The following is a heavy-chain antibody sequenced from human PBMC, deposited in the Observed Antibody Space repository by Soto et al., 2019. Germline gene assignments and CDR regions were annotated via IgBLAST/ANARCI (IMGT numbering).Heavy chain of an antibody. CDR1: GLPISGQH. D-gene: IGHD3-10*01. V-gene: IGHV4-59*11. CDR2: IYYSGGT. CDR3: AGASGSAY. Sequence: SETLSLTCTFSGLPISGQHWSWIRQPPGKGLEWIGNIYYSGGTNYNPYLKSRVTISVDTPTSQFSLKLTSVTAADTAAYYCAGASGSAYWGPGTLVTVSS. J-gene: IGHJ4*02.